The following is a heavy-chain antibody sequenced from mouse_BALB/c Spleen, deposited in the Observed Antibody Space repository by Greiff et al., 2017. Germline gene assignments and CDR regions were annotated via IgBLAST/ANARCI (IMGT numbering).Heavy chain of an antibody. CDR1: GYSITSDYA. CDR3: ARWDGSKDY. CDR2: ISYSGST. Sequence: EVKLQESGPGLVKPSQSLSLTCTVTGYSITSDYAWNWIRQFPGNKLEWMGYISYSGSTSYNPSLKSRISITRDTSKNQFFLQLNSVTTEDTATYYCARWDGSKDYWGQGTTLTVSS. V-gene: IGHV3-2*02. J-gene: IGHJ2*01. D-gene: IGHD1-1*01.